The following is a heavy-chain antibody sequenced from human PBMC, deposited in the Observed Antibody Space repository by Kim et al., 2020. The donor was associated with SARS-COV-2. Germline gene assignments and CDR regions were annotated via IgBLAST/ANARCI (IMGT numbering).Heavy chain of an antibody. CDR2: INRDGSFI. V-gene: IGHV3-74*03. D-gene: IGHD5-12*01. CDR1: GFIFSNYW. Sequence: GGSLRLSCGASGFIFSNYWMHWVRQAPGKGLVWVSRINRDGSFITYADSVKGRFTISRDNAKNTLYLQMNSLRAEDTAVYYCARGNLDIGDYWGQGSLVTGPS. J-gene: IGHJ4*02. CDR3: ARGNLDIGDY.